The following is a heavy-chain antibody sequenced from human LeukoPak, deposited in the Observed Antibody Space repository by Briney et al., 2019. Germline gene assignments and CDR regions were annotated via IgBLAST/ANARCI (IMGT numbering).Heavy chain of an antibody. Sequence: SGGSLRLSCAASGFTFSSYAMSWVRQAPGKGLEWVSPISGSAYYADSVKGRFTISRDNSKNTQYLQMNSLRAEDTAVYYCAKGRGYSSSSGIDYWGQGTLVTVSS. D-gene: IGHD6-6*01. V-gene: IGHV3-23*01. CDR3: AKGRGYSSSSGIDY. J-gene: IGHJ4*02. CDR2: ISGSA. CDR1: GFTFSSYA.